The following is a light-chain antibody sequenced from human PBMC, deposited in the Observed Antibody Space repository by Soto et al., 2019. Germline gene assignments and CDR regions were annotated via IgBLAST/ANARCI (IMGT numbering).Light chain of an antibody. V-gene: IGKV1-9*01. CDR1: QDSSIY. Sequence: DIQLTQSPSFLSASVGDRVTITCRASQDSSIYLAWYQQKPGRAPKLLIFAASTLQSGVPSTFSGSGSGTEFTLTISSLQPEDSATYYCQQLKTYPLTFGGGTKVEIK. J-gene: IGKJ4*01. CDR3: QQLKTYPLT. CDR2: AAS.